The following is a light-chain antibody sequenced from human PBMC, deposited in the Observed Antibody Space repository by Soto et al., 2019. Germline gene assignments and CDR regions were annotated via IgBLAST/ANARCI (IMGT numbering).Light chain of an antibody. J-gene: IGKJ1*01. CDR3: HQYGSSQT. Sequence: EIVLTQSPGILSLSPGERATLSCRASQTVGSSFLAWFQHKPGQAPRLLIYGASTRATGIPDRFSGSGSGTDFTLTISRLEPEDFAVYYCHQYGSSQTFGQGTKVDIK. CDR2: GAS. CDR1: QTVGSSF. V-gene: IGKV3-20*01.